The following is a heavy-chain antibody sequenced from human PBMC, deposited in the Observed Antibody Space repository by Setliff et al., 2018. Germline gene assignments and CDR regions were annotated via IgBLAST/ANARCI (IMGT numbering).Heavy chain of an antibody. J-gene: IGHJ4*02. Sequence: ASVKVSCKASGYTFTNYGITWVRQAPGQGLEWMGWIFPKTGNTNYAHKLQGRVSMTTDTSTGTVYMELNSLTSDDTAVYYCARAGLAAAGRKGVFDHWGQGTLVTVSS. CDR3: ARAGLAAAGRKGVFDH. CDR2: IFPKTGNT. D-gene: IGHD6-25*01. CDR1: GYTFTNYG. V-gene: IGHV1-18*01.